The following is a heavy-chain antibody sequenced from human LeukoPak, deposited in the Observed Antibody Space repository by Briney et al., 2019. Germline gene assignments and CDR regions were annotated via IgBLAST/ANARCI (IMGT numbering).Heavy chain of an antibody. Sequence: SETLSLTCTVSGGSISSSSYYWGWIRQPPGKGLEWIGSIYYSGSTYYNPSLKSRVTISVDTSKNQFSLKLSSVTAADTAVYYCARQEWFGEFYYYYYMDVWGKGTTVTISS. CDR1: GGSISSSSYY. V-gene: IGHV4-39*01. CDR3: ARQEWFGEFYYYYYMDV. J-gene: IGHJ6*03. CDR2: IYYSGST. D-gene: IGHD3-10*01.